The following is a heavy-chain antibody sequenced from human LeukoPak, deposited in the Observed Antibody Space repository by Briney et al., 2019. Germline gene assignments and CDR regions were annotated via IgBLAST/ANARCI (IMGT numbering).Heavy chain of an antibody. CDR3: ARLVTNCGGDCSDAFDI. CDR1: GGSISSYY. Sequence: SETLSLTCTVSGGSISSYYWSWIRRPAGKGLEWIGLIYTSGSTNYNPSLKSRVTISVDTSKNQFSLKLSSVTAADTAVYYCARLVTNCGGDCSDAFDIWGQGTMVTVSS. J-gene: IGHJ3*02. CDR2: IYTSGST. D-gene: IGHD2-21*02. V-gene: IGHV4-4*07.